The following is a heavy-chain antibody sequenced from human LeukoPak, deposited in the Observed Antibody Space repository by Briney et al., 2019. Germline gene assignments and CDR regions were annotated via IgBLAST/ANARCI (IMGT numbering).Heavy chain of an antibody. Sequence: VASVKVSCKASGYTFTSYYMHWVRQAPGQGLEWMGIINPSGGSTSYAQKFQGRVTMTRDTSTSTVYMELSSLRAEDTAVYYCAKYTAVGVRWFDPWGQGTLVTVSS. CDR3: AKYTAVGVRWFDP. CDR1: GYTFTSYY. J-gene: IGHJ5*02. CDR2: INPSGGST. V-gene: IGHV1-46*01. D-gene: IGHD4-23*01.